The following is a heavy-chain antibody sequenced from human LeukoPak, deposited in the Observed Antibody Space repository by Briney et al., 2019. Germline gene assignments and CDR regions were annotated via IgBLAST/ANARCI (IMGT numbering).Heavy chain of an antibody. Sequence: GGSLRLSCAASGFTFSSYWMHWVRQAPGKGLVWVSRINSDGSSTSYADSVKGRFTISRDTSRNTLYLQMNSLRLEDTAIYYCVKDLMRDRWFGESWGQGTLVTVSS. J-gene: IGHJ5*02. V-gene: IGHV3-74*01. CDR3: VKDLMRDRWFGES. CDR1: GFTFSSYW. CDR2: INSDGSST. D-gene: IGHD3-10*01.